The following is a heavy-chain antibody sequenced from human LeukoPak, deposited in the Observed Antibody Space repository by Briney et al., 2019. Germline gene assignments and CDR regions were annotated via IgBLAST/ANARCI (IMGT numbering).Heavy chain of an antibody. D-gene: IGHD2-15*01. V-gene: IGHV4-34*01. CDR3: AGRILGYCSGGSCYSGGWFDP. J-gene: IGHJ5*02. Sequence: SETLSLTCAVYGGSFSGYYWSWIRQPPGKGLEWIGEINHSGSTNYNPSLKSRVTISVNTYKNQFSLKLIYVHGADTAVYYCAGRILGYCSGGSCYSGGWFDPWGQGTLVTVSS. CDR1: GGSFSGYY. CDR2: INHSGST.